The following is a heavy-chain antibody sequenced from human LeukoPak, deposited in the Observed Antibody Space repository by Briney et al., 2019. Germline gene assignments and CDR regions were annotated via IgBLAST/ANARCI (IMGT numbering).Heavy chain of an antibody. CDR2: IYNSGT. Sequence: PSETLSLTCTVSGGSISNHYCSWIRQPPGKGLEWIGYIYNSGTNYNPSLKSRDTISVDTSKNQFSLKLSSVTAADTAVYYCARASSSWYDGDLYYFDYWGQGTLVTVSS. CDR3: ARASSSWYDGDLYYFDY. V-gene: IGHV4-59*11. D-gene: IGHD6-13*01. CDR1: GGSISNHY. J-gene: IGHJ4*02.